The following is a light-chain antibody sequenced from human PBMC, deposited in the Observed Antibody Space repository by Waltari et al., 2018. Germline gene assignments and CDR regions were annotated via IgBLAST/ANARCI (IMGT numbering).Light chain of an antibody. J-gene: IGKJ1*01. Sequence: SCRASQSVSTYLAWYQQKPGQAPRLLIYGAYSRAAGIPDRFSGSGYGTDFSLIISRLEPEDFAVYYCQHHVRLPTTFGQGTRVEIK. V-gene: IGKV3-20*01. CDR3: QHHVRLPTT. CDR1: QSVSTY. CDR2: GAY.